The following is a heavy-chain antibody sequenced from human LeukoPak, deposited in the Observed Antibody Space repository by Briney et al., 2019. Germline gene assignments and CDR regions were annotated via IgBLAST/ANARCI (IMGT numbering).Heavy chain of an antibody. J-gene: IGHJ4*02. D-gene: IGHD1-14*01. Sequence: ASVKVSCKVSGYTLTELSMHWVRQAPGKGLEWMGGFDPEDGETIYAQKFQGRVTMTEDTSTDTAYMELSSLRSEDTAVYYCATVSLRIPWAQVYFDYWGQGTLVTVSS. CDR1: GYTLTELS. CDR2: FDPEDGET. CDR3: ATVSLRIPWAQVYFDY. V-gene: IGHV1-24*01.